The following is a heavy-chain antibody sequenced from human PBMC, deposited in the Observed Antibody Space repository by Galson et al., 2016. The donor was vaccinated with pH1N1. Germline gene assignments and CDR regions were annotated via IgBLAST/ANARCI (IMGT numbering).Heavy chain of an antibody. CDR1: GFSLSTSGMC. CDR2: IYYSGST. J-gene: IGHJ2*01. D-gene: IGHD4-17*01. V-gene: IGHV4-30-4*08. Sequence: LVKPTQTLTLTCTFSGFSLSTSGMCVSWIRQPPGKGLEWIGYIYYSGSTYYNPSLKSRVTISVDKSQNQFSLNLNSVTAADAAVYYCARVRSYGYWYFDLWGRGTLVTVSS. CDR3: ARVRSYGYWYFDL.